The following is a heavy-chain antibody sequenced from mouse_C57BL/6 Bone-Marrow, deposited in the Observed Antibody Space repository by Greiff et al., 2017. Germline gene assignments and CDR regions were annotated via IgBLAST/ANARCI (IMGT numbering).Heavy chain of an antibody. V-gene: IGHV5-4*03. Sequence: EVKLQESGGGLVKPGGSLKLSCAASGFTFSSYAMSWVRQTPEKRLEWVATISDGGSYTYYPDNVKGRFTISRDNAKNNLYLQMSHLKSEDTAMYYCAIYGSSFYWYFDVWGTGTTVTVSS. CDR1: GFTFSSYA. CDR2: ISDGGSYT. J-gene: IGHJ1*03. CDR3: AIYGSSFYWYFDV. D-gene: IGHD1-1*01.